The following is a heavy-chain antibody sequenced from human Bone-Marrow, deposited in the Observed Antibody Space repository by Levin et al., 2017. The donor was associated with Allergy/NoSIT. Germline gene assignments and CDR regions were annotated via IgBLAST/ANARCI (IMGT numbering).Heavy chain of an antibody. Sequence: GGSLRLSCAASGFTFNNYAMNWVRQAPGKGLEWVSSISGSGGSTYYADSVKGRFTISRDNSKNTLYLQMNSLRADDTAVYYCAKGGDCSGGRCYAHYYYYMDGWGKGATVTVSS. CDR3: AKGGDCSGGRCYAHYYYYMDG. V-gene: IGHV3-23*01. CDR1: GFTFNNYA. CDR2: ISGSGGST. D-gene: IGHD2-15*01. J-gene: IGHJ6*03.